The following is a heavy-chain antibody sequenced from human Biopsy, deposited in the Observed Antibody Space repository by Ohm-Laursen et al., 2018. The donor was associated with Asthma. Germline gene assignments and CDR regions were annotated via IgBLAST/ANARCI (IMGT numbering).Heavy chain of an antibody. Sequence: SVNVSCKISGYSLTDLSMHWVRQAPGQGLEWMGGRDHVEGGTVNARRFQGRVTMTEDTSTDTAYMELSSLSSDDTAVYYCASDFPKDYVRYNFQFWGQGTLVTVSS. J-gene: IGHJ4*02. CDR2: RDHVEGGT. CDR1: GYSLTDLS. V-gene: IGHV1-24*01. D-gene: IGHD4-17*01. CDR3: ASDFPKDYVRYNFQF.